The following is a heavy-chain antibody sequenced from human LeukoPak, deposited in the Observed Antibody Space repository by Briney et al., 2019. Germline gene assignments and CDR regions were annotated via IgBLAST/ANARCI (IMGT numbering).Heavy chain of an antibody. D-gene: IGHD1-26*01. CDR1: GYTFTSYA. V-gene: IGHV1-3*01. J-gene: IGHJ4*02. CDR3: ARDDGIVGATGAPFNY. Sequence: ASVKVSCKASGYTFTSYAMHWVRQAPGQRLEWMGWINAGNGNTKYSQKFQGRVTITRDTSASTAYMELSSLRSEDTAVYYCARDDGIVGATGAPFNYWGQGTLVTVSS. CDR2: INAGNGNT.